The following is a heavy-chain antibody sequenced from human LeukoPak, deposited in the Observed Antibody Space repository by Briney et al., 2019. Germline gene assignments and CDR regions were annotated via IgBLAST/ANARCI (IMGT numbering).Heavy chain of an antibody. J-gene: IGHJ4*02. V-gene: IGHV3-30*18. Sequence: GGSLRLSCAASGFTFSSYGMSWVRQAPGKGLEWVAVISYDGSNKYYADSVKGRFTISRDNSKNTLHLQMNSLRAEDTAVYYCAKADTRIAVAGPGFDYWGQGTLVTVSS. CDR3: AKADTRIAVAGPGFDY. CDR1: GFTFSSYG. D-gene: IGHD6-19*01. CDR2: ISYDGSNK.